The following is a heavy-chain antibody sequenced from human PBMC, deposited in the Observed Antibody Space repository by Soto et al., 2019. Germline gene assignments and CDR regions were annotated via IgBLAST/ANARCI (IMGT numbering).Heavy chain of an antibody. CDR3: ARSSYYDSPMSWFDP. CDR2: IIPIFGTA. Sequence: SVKVSCKASGGTFSSYAISWVRQAPGQGLEWMGGIIPIFGTANYAQKFQGRVTITADESTSTAYMELSSLRSEDTAVYYCARSSYYDSPMSWFDPWGQGTLVTVSS. J-gene: IGHJ5*02. D-gene: IGHD3-3*01. CDR1: GGTFSSYA. V-gene: IGHV1-69*13.